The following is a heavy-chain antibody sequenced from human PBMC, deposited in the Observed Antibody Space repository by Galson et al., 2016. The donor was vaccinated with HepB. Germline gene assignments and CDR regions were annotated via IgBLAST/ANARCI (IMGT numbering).Heavy chain of an antibody. CDR1: GFTFDDYT. J-gene: IGHJ4*02. Sequence: SLRLSCAASGFTFDDYTMHWVRQAPGKGLEWVSLISWDGVSTYYADSVKGRFTISRDNSINSLFLQMNSLRTEDTALYYCARDWDSGSYLFGYWGQGTLVTVSS. V-gene: IGHV3-43*01. CDR3: ARDWDSGSYLFGY. CDR2: ISWDGVST. D-gene: IGHD1-26*01.